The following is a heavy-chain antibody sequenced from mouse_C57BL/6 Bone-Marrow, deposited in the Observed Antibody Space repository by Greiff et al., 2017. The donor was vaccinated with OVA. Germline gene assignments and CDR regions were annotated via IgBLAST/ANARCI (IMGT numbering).Heavy chain of an antibody. V-gene: IGHV5-6*01. Sequence: EVTLVESGGDLVKPGGSLKLSCAASGFTFSSYGMSWVRQTPDKRLEWVATISSGGSYTYYPDSVKGRFTITRDNAKNTLYLQLSSLKSEDTAVYYCARHYYGSSYYWGQGTTLTVSA. CDR1: GFTFSSYG. D-gene: IGHD1-1*01. CDR2: ISSGGSYT. J-gene: IGHJ2*01. CDR3: ARHYYGSSYY.